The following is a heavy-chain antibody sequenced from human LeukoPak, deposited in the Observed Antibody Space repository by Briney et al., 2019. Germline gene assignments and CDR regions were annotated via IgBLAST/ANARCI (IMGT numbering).Heavy chain of an antibody. J-gene: IGHJ6*03. D-gene: IGHD3-16*01. CDR2: IYPGDSDT. CDR3: ARLGRAAEIYYYYYMDV. V-gene: IGHV5-51*01. Sequence: GESLKISCKGSGYSFTSYWIGWVRQMPGKGLEWMGIIYPGDSDTRYSPSFQGLVTISADKSISTAYLQWSSLKASDTAMYYCARLGRAAEIYYYYYMDVWGKGTTVTVPS. CDR1: GYSFTSYW.